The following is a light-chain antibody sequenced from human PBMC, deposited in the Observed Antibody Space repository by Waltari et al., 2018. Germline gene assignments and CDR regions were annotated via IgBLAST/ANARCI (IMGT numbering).Light chain of an antibody. CDR1: QSISSF. V-gene: IGKV3-11*01. J-gene: IGKJ2*01. Sequence: EIVLTQSPATLSLSPGERATLSCRASQSISSFLAWYQQKPGQAPRLLIYEASKRAAGSPARFSGSGSWTGFTLTISSLEPEDFAVYFCQQRYDWPPRYTFGQGTKLEIK. CDR3: QQRYDWPPRYT. CDR2: EAS.